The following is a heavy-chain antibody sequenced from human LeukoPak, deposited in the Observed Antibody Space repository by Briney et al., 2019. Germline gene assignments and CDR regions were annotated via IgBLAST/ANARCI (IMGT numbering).Heavy chain of an antibody. D-gene: IGHD3-10*01. CDR3: ARDQRYYGSGSHPFDY. CDR1: GYTFTGYY. V-gene: IGHV1-2*02. J-gene: IGHJ4*02. Sequence: GASVKVSCKASGYTFTGYYMHWVRQAPGQGLEWMGWINPNSGGTNYAQKFQGRVTMTRDTSISTAYMELSRLRSDDTAVYYCARDQRYYGSGSHPFDYWGQGTLVTVSS. CDR2: INPNSGGT.